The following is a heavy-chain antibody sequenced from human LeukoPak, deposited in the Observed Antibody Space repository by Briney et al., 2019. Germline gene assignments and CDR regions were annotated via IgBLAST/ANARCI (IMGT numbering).Heavy chain of an antibody. CDR3: ARFWSGYYTGCMDV. CDR1: GYTFTSYG. D-gene: IGHD3-3*01. J-gene: IGHJ6*02. V-gene: IGHV1-18*01. CDR2: ISAYNGNT. Sequence: GASVEVSCKASGYTFTSYGISWVRQAPGQGLEWMGWISAYNGNTNYAQKLQGRVTMTTDTSTSTAYMELRSLRSDDTAVYYCARFWSGYYTGCMDVWGQGTTVTVSS.